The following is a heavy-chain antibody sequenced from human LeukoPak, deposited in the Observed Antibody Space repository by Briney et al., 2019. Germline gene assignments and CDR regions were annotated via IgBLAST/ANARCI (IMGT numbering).Heavy chain of an antibody. D-gene: IGHD3-10*01. CDR2: IHTSGST. CDR3: ARDRYYYGSGSYYFDC. J-gene: IGHJ4*02. V-gene: IGHV4-4*07. Sequence: SETLSLTCTFSGGSISSYYWSWIRQPAGKGLEWIGRIHTSGSTNYNSSLKSRVTMSVDTSKDQFSLKLSSVTAADTAVYYCARDRYYYGSGSYYFDCWGQGTLVTVSS. CDR1: GGSISSYY.